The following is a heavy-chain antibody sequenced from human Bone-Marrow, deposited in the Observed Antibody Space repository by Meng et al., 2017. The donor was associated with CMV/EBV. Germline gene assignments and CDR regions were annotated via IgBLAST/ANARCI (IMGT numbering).Heavy chain of an antibody. Sequence: GESLKISCAASGFTFSSYAMHWVRQAPGKGLEWVAVISYDGSNKYYADSVKGRFTISRDNSKNTLYLQMNSLRAEDTALYYCAKGDCSSTSCPIDYWGQGTLVTVSS. CDR1: GFTFSSYA. CDR3: AKGDCSSTSCPIDY. V-gene: IGHV3-30*04. J-gene: IGHJ4*02. CDR2: ISYDGSNK. D-gene: IGHD2-2*01.